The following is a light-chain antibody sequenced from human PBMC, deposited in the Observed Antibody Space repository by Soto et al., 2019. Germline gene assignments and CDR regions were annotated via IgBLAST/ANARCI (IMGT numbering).Light chain of an antibody. CDR1: QSVSSN. J-gene: IGKJ1*01. V-gene: IGKV3-15*01. CDR2: GAS. Sequence: VMTQSPATLSVSPGERATLSCRASQSVSSNVAWYQQKPGQAPRLLIYGASTRATAIPARFSGSGSGTEFTLTISTLQSEDFAVYYCQQYDNWPPWTFGQGTMVEIK. CDR3: QQYDNWPPWT.